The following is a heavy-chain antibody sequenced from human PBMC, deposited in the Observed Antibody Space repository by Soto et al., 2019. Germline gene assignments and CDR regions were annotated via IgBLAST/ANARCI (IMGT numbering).Heavy chain of an antibody. CDR3: ARDRDIPTEDYYYYMDV. J-gene: IGHJ6*03. CDR2: IIPILGIA. Sequence: QVQLVQSGAEVKKPGSSVKVSCKASGGTFSSYTISWVRQAPGQGLEWMGRIIPILGIANYAQKFQGRGTITADKSTSTAYMELSSLRSEGTAVYYCARDRDIPTEDYYYYMDVWGKGTTVTVSS. D-gene: IGHD2-15*01. V-gene: IGHV1-69*08. CDR1: GGTFSSYT.